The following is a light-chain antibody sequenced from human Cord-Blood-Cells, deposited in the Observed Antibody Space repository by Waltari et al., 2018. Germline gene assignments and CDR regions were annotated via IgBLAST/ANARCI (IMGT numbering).Light chain of an antibody. CDR2: LNSDVSH. V-gene: IGLV4-69*01. CDR3: QTWGTGIHWV. Sequence: QLVLTQSPSAAASLGASVKLTCTLSSGHSSYAIAWYQQQPEKGPRYLMKLNSDVSHSKGDGIPDRFSGSSSGAARYLTISSLQAEDEADYYCQTWGTGIHWVFGGGTKLTVL. J-gene: IGLJ3*02. CDR1: SGHSSYA.